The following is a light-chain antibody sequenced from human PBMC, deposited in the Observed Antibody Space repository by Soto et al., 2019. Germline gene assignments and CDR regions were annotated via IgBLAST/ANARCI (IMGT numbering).Light chain of an antibody. Sequence: VLTQSPGTLSLSPGERVTLSCRASQSVTSRYLVWYQQRPGQAPRLLIHDASRRATGIPDRFSGSGSETNVTLTISRLEPEDFALYYCQQYGSLPWTFGQGTKVETK. J-gene: IGKJ1*01. CDR3: QQYGSLPWT. CDR1: QSVTSRY. CDR2: DAS. V-gene: IGKV3-20*01.